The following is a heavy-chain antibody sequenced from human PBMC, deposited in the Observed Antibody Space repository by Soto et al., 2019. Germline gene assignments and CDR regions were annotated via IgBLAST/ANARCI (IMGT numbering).Heavy chain of an antibody. Sequence: QVQLQQWGAGLLKPSETLSLTCAVYGGSFSGYYWSWIRQPPGKGLEWIGEINHSGSTNYNPSRKRRVTISVDTSKNQFSLKLSSVTAADTAVYYWARANSSGWYWGQGTLVTVSS. J-gene: IGHJ4*02. V-gene: IGHV4-34*01. CDR1: GGSFSGYY. CDR2: INHSGST. D-gene: IGHD6-19*01. CDR3: ARANSSGWY.